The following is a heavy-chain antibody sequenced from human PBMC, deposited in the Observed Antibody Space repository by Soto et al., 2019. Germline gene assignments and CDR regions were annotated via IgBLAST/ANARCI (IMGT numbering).Heavy chain of an antibody. CDR1: GFTFSDYY. CDR3: ASTATAMGWYFDG. V-gene: IGHV3-11*06. J-gene: IGHJ2*01. CDR2: ISDTRVYR. D-gene: IGHD4-17*01. Sequence: QVQLVESGGGLVMPGGSLRLTCAASGFTFSDYYMSWIRQAPGKVLDWLSYISDTRVYRKYADSVEGRFTISRDNAKNSLSLQMNSLRAEDTAGYYCASTATAMGWYFDGWGRGTQVTVSS.